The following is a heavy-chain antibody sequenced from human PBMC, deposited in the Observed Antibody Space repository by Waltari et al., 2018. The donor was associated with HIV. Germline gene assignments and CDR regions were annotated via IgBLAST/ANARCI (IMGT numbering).Heavy chain of an antibody. D-gene: IGHD6-13*01. CDR3: AISEAVAALIDY. CDR1: AGSLSGYH. CDR2: INHSGIT. Sequence: VQVHQWGAGLLKPSATLSLTCAVYAGSLSGYHWNWIRQPPGKGLEWIGEINHSGITNYNPSLKSRVTISIDTSKNQFSLKLTSVTAADTAVYYCAISEAVAALIDYWGQGTLVTVSS. J-gene: IGHJ4*02. V-gene: IGHV4-34*01.